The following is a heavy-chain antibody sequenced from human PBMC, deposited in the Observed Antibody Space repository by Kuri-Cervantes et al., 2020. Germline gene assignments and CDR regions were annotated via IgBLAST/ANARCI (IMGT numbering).Heavy chain of an antibody. D-gene: IGHD3-10*01. CDR2: INHSGST. CDR3: ARGLDYYGSGSSYWYFDL. Sequence: SETLSPTCAVYGGSFSGYYWSWIRQPPGKGLGWIGEINHSGSTNYNPSLKSRVTISVDTSKNQFSLKLSSVTAADTAVYYCARGLDYYGSGSSYWYFDLWGRGTLVTVSS. J-gene: IGHJ2*01. CDR1: GGSFSGYY. V-gene: IGHV4-34*01.